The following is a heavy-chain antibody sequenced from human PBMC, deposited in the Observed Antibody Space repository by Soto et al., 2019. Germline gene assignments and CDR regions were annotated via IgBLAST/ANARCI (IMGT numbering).Heavy chain of an antibody. Sequence: EVQLVESGGGVLRPGGSLRLSCAASGFTFDDYGMSWARQAPGKGLEWVSGVNWNGGSTGYADSVKGRFTISRDNAKNSMYLQMNSLRAEDTAFYYCVRGASLNFDYWGQGTLVTVSS. V-gene: IGHV3-20*04. CDR1: GFTFDDYG. CDR2: VNWNGGST. J-gene: IGHJ4*02. D-gene: IGHD1-26*01. CDR3: VRGASLNFDY.